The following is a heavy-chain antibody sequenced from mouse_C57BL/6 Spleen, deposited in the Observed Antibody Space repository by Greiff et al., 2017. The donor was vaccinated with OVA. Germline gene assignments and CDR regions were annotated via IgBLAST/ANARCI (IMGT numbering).Heavy chain of an antibody. CDR1: GYTFTDYN. CDR2: INPNNGGT. J-gene: IGHJ1*03. V-gene: IGHV1-18*01. Sequence: VHVKQSGPELVKPGASVKIPCKASGYTFTDYNMDWVKQSHGKSLEWIGDINPNNGGTIYNQKFKGKATLTVDKSSSTAYMELRSLTSEDTAVYYCARYKKENWYFDVWGTGTTVTVSS. D-gene: IGHD1-3*01. CDR3: ARYKKENWYFDV.